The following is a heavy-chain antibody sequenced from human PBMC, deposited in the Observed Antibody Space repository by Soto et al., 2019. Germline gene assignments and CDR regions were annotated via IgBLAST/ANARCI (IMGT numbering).Heavy chain of an antibody. CDR2: IWDDGSNK. Sequence: QVQLVESGGGVVQPGRSLRLSCAASGFTFSSYGMHWVRQAPGKGLEWVAVIWDDGSNKYYADSVKGRVTISRDNSKNSCDRQMIGAKDGDTAGYSCAIGGCGGGRAGAGGMVVWG. CDR1: GFTFSSYG. V-gene: IGHV3-33*01. CDR3: AIGGCGGGRAGAGGMVV. D-gene: IGHD6-19*01. J-gene: IGHJ6*01.